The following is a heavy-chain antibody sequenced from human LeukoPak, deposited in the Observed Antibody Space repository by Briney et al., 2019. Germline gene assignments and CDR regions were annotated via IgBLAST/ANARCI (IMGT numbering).Heavy chain of an antibody. V-gene: IGHV3-15*01. CDR2: IKSKSDGGTT. CDR1: GFTVSSNY. Sequence: GGSLRLSCAASGFTVSSNYMTWVRQAPGKGLEWVGRIKSKSDGGTTDYAAPVKGRFTISRDDSKNTLYLQMNSLKTEDTAVYLCTTAQTASRGFWGQGALVTVSS. J-gene: IGHJ4*02. CDR3: TTAQTASRGF. D-gene: IGHD6-19*01.